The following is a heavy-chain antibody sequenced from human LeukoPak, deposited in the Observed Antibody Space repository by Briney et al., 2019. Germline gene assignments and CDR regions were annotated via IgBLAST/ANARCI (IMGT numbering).Heavy chain of an antibody. CDR1: GGSFSGYY. CDR2: INHSGST. J-gene: IGHJ4*02. V-gene: IGHV4-34*01. D-gene: IGHD3-10*01. Sequence: PSETLSLTCAVYGGSFSGYYWSWIRQPPGKGLEWIGEINHSGSTNYNPSLKSRVTISVDTSKNQFSLKLSSVTAEDTAVYYCARGATMARGVINTTPFDYWGQGTLVTVSS. CDR3: ARGATMARGVINTTPFDY.